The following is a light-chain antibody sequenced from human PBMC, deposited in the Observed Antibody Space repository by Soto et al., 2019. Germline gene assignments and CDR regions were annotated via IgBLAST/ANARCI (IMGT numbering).Light chain of an antibody. V-gene: IGKV3-20*01. Sequence: EIVLTQSPGTLSLSPGEGATLSCRSSQYIASSYLAWYQQRRGQAPRLLIYGASSRATGIPDRFSGRGSGTDFTLTISRLEPEDFAVYYCQQYGGSPYTFGLGTKVEI. CDR2: GAS. CDR3: QQYGGSPYT. CDR1: QYIASSY. J-gene: IGKJ2*01.